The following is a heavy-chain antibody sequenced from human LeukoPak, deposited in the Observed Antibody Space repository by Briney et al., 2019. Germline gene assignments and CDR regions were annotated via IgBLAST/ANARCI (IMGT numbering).Heavy chain of an antibody. J-gene: IGHJ4*02. CDR3: AAERSIIGDS. V-gene: IGHV3-9*01. Sequence: PGGSLRLSCAASGFTFDDYAMHWVRQAPGKGLEWVSGISWNSGSIGYADSVKGRFTISRDNAKNSLYLQMNSLRAEDTALYYCAAERSIIGDSWGQGILVTVSS. CDR1: GFTFDDYA. CDR2: ISWNSGSI. D-gene: IGHD6-6*01.